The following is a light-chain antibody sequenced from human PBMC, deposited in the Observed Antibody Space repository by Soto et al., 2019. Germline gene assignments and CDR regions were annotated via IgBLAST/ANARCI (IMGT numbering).Light chain of an antibody. CDR3: QQYNDWPPLT. Sequence: EILMTQSPLTLSVSPGEGATLSCRASPNINSNLAWYQQRPGQAPRVHIYGASSRASGIPDRFSGSGSGTDFKLTINRPEPDDFAVYYCQQYNDWPPLTCGGGTRVESK. V-gene: IGKV3D-15*01. J-gene: IGKJ4*01. CDR2: GAS. CDR1: PNINSN.